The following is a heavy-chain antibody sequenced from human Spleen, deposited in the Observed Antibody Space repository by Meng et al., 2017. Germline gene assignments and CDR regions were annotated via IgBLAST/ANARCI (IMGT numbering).Heavy chain of an antibody. Sequence: GGSLRLSCVASGFTFTSYDMTWVRQAPGKGLEWVSGIGGSVVSTYYADSVKGRFTISRDNSKNTLYLQMNSLRAEDTAVYYCARGNSGWYGGVDYWGQGTLVTVSS. CDR3: ARGNSGWYGGVDY. D-gene: IGHD6-19*01. V-gene: IGHV3-23*01. CDR1: GFTFTSYD. J-gene: IGHJ4*02. CDR2: IGGSVVST.